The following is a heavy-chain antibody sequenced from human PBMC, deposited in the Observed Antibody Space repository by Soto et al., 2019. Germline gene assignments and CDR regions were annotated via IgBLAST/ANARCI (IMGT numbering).Heavy chain of an antibody. CDR3: ARDIACSGGSCYSFDY. D-gene: IGHD2-15*01. CDR1: GFTFSSYW. J-gene: IGHJ4*02. V-gene: IGHV3-7*01. Sequence: PGGSLRLSCAASGFTFSSYWMSWVRQAPGKGLEWVANIKQDGSEKYYVDSVKGRFTISRDNAKNSLYLQMNSLRAEDMAVYYCARDIACSGGSCYSFDYWGQGTLVTVSS. CDR2: IKQDGSEK.